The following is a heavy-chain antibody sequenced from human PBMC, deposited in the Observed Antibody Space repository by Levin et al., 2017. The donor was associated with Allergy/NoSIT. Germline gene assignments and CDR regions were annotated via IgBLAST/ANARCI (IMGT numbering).Heavy chain of an antibody. CDR3: ARDGRLGEFSLYGLDY. V-gene: IGHV4-31*03. CDR2: IHYSGNT. J-gene: IGHJ4*02. D-gene: IGHD3-16*02. CDR1: GGSISSGDSF. Sequence: SETLSLTCNVSGGSISSGDSFWSWVRQHPGKGLEWIGHIHYSGNTYYNPSLKSRLTISVDTSKNQFSLKLTSVTAADTAVYYCARDGRLGEFSLYGLDYWGRGILVTVSS.